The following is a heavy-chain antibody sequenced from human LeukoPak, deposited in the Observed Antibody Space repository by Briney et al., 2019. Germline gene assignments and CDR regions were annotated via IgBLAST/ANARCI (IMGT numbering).Heavy chain of an antibody. CDR2: INHSGST. V-gene: IGHV4-34*01. Sequence: SETLSLTCAVYGGSFSGYYWSWIRQPPGKGLEWIGEINHSGSTNYNPSLKSRVTISVDTSKNQFSLKLSSVTAADTAVYYCASLVLEQQLAMGYWGQGTLVTVSS. CDR1: GGSFSGYY. J-gene: IGHJ4*02. D-gene: IGHD6-13*01. CDR3: ASLVLEQQLAMGY.